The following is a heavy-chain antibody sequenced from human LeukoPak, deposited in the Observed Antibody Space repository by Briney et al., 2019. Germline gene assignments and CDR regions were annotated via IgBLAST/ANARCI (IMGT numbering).Heavy chain of an antibody. CDR3: ARGYEGEHYYYYYMDV. J-gene: IGHJ6*03. V-gene: IGHV1-8*03. D-gene: IGHD3-22*01. Sequence: ASVKVSCKASGYTFTSYDINWVRQATGQGLEWMGWMNPNSGNTGYAQKFQSRVTITRNTSISTAYMELSSLRSEDTAVYYCARGYEGEHYYYYYMDVWGKGTTVTVSS. CDR2: MNPNSGNT. CDR1: GYTFTSYD.